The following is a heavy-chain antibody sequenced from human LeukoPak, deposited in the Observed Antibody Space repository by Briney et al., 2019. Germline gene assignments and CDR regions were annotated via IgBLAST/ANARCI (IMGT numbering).Heavy chain of an antibody. CDR3: ARSPGGGFDI. D-gene: IGHD2-15*01. J-gene: IGHJ3*02. CDR1: GGSINNYY. CDR2: IYYSGTT. Sequence: TSETLSLTCTVPGGSINNYYGGWIRQTPGKGLELIGYIYYSGTTNYNPSLKSRVSISVDTSKKQFSLKLTSVTAADTAVYYCARSPGGGFDIWGQGTMVTVSS. V-gene: IGHV4-59*01.